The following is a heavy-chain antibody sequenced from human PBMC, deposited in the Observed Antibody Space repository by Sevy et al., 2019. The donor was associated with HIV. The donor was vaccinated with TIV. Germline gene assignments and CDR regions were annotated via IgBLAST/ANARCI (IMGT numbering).Heavy chain of an antibody. V-gene: IGHV4-59*13. CDR1: GGSISSYY. CDR2: IYYSGST. J-gene: IGHJ4*02. CDR3: ARDPDNYYDSSGLGGPFDY. Sequence: SETLSLTCTVSGGSISSYYWSWIRQPPGKGLEWIGYIYYSGSTNYNPSLKSRVTISVDTSKNQFSLKLSSVTAADTAVYYCARDPDNYYDSSGLGGPFDYWGQGTLVTVSS. D-gene: IGHD3-22*01.